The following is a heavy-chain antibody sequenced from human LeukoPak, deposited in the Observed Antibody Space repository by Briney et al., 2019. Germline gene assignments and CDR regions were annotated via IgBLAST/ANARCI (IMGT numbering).Heavy chain of an antibody. V-gene: IGHV3-30*04. D-gene: IGHD2-2*01. CDR3: ARVPFVVVPAAIDY. J-gene: IGHJ4*02. CDR1: GFTFTSYA. Sequence: GGSLRLSCAASGFTFTSYAMHWVRQAPGKGLEWVAVISYDGSNKYYADSVKGRFTISRDNSKNTLYLQMNSLRAEDTAVYYCARVPFVVVPAAIDYWGQGTLFTVSS. CDR2: ISYDGSNK.